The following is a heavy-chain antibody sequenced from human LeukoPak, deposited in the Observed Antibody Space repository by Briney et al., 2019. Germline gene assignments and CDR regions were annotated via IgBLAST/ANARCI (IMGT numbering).Heavy chain of an antibody. Sequence: PGGSLRLSCAASGFTFSNYAMGWVRQAPGKGLEWVSAITGDGSSTYNADSAKGRFTVSRDNSKNTLYLQMNSLRAEDTATYYCAKARIVVVTALDYWGQGTLVIVSS. CDR3: AKARIVVVTALDY. V-gene: IGHV3-23*01. CDR1: GFTFSNYA. J-gene: IGHJ4*02. D-gene: IGHD2-21*02. CDR2: ITGDGSST.